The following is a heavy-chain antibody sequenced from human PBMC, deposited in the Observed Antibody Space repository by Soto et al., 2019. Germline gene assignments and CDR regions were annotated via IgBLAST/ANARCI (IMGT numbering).Heavy chain of an antibody. J-gene: IGHJ4*02. CDR3: VGGNGFDY. D-gene: IGHD5-12*01. CDR2: IKEVGSER. V-gene: IGHV3-7*01. Sequence: EVQLVESGGGLVQPGGSLRLSCAGSGFTFSTYWMTWVRQAPGKGLEWVANIKEVGSERYYVDSVKGRFTISRDNAKNSLYLQMNSLRAEDTAVYYCVGGNGFDYWGQGTLVTVSS. CDR1: GFTFSTYW.